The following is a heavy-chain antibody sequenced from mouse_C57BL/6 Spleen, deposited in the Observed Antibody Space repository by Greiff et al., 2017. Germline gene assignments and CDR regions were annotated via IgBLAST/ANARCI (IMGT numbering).Heavy chain of an antibody. D-gene: IGHD2-4*01. J-gene: IGHJ3*01. V-gene: IGHV1-26*01. CDR2: INPKNGGT. CDR1: GYTFTDYY. CDR3: ARNDYEAWFAY. Sequence: VQLQQSGPELVKPGASVKISCKASGYTFTDYYMYWVKQSHGKSLEWIGDINPKNGGTSYNQKFKGKATLTVDKSSSTAYMELRSLTSEDSAVYYCARNDYEAWFAYWGQGTLVTVSA.